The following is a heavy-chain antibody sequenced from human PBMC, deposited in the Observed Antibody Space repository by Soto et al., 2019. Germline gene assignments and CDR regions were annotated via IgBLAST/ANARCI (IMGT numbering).Heavy chain of an antibody. V-gene: IGHV4-39*01. Sequence: ETLSLTCTVSGGSISSSSYYWGWIRQPPGKGLEWIGSIYYSGSTYYNPSLKSRVTISVDTSKNQFSLKLSSVTAADTAVYYCARRITNEARLWSSYYYYGMDVWGQGTTVTVSS. CDR2: IYYSGST. CDR3: ARRITNEARLWSSYYYYGMDV. D-gene: IGHD5-18*01. CDR1: GGSISSSSYY. J-gene: IGHJ6*02.